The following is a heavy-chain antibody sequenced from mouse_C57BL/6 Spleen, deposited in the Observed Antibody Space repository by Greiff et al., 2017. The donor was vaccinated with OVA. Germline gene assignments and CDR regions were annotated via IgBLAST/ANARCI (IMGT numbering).Heavy chain of an antibody. J-gene: IGHJ4*01. V-gene: IGHV1-50*01. CDR2: IDPSDSYT. Sequence: QVQLKESGAELVKPGASVKLSCKASGYTFTSYWMQWVKQRPGQGLEWIGEIDPSDSYTNYNQKFKGKATLTVDTSSSTAYMQLSSLTSEDSAVYYCARSYYGSLYAMDYWGQGTSVTVSS. CDR3: ARSYYGSLYAMDY. D-gene: IGHD1-1*01. CDR1: GYTFTSYW.